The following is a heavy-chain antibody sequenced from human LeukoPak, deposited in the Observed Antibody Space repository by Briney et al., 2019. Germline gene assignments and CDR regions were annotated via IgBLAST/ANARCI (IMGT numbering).Heavy chain of an antibody. CDR1: GYTFTSYG. CDR3: ARDGVGYQLLMDWFDP. J-gene: IGHJ5*02. Sequence: GASVKVSCKASGYTFTSYGISWVRQAPGQGLEWMGWISAYNGNTNYAQKLQGRVTMTTDTSTSTAYMELRRLRSDDTAVYYCARDGVGYQLLMDWFDPWGQGTLVTVSS. V-gene: IGHV1-18*01. CDR2: ISAYNGNT. D-gene: IGHD2-2*01.